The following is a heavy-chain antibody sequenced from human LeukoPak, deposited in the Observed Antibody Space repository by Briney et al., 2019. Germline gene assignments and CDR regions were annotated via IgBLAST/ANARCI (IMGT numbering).Heavy chain of an antibody. V-gene: IGHV1-69*01. CDR2: IIPIFGTA. D-gene: IGHD2-2*01. CDR3: ARTPLDCSSTSCYGYDAFDN. CDR1: GGTFSSYA. Sequence: ASVKVSCKASGGTFSSYAISWVRQAPGQGLEWMGGIIPIFGTANYAQKFQGRVTITADESTRTAYMELSSLRSEDTAVYYCARTPLDCSSTSCYGYDAFDNWGQGTMVTVSS. J-gene: IGHJ3*02.